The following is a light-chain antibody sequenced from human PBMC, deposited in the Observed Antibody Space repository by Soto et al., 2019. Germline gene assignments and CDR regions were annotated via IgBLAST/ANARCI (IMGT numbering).Light chain of an antibody. Sequence: DIQMTQSPSFWSASVGDRVTITCQASQDVSTCLNWYQQKPGKATKLLIYDASNFETGVPPRFSESGSGTDFTLIISNLQSEDIATYYCQQYLNRPPSFGQGTKV. CDR1: QDVSTC. CDR2: DAS. J-gene: IGKJ2*01. CDR3: QQYLNRPPS. V-gene: IGKV1-33*01.